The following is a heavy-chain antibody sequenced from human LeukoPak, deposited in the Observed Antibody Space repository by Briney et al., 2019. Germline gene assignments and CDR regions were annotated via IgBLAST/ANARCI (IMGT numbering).Heavy chain of an antibody. Sequence: ASVKVSCKASGYTFTGHYLHWVRQAPGQGLEWVAWINPKSGGTNYAQKLQGRVTMTTDTSTSTAYMELRSLRSDDTAVYYCARRIGYYYVDYWGQGALVTVSS. CDR2: INPKSGGT. CDR3: ARRIGYYYVDY. CDR1: GYTFTGHY. V-gene: IGHV1-2*02. D-gene: IGHD3-10*01. J-gene: IGHJ4*02.